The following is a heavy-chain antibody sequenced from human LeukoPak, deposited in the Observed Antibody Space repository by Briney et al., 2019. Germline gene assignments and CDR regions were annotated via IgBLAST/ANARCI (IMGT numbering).Heavy chain of an antibody. J-gene: IGHJ6*02. D-gene: IGHD4-17*01. Sequence: SETLSLTCTVSGGSVSSGSYYWSWIRQPPGKGLEWIGYICYSGSTNYNPSLKSRVTISVDTSKNQFSLKLSSVTAADTAVYYCARDYGVARRDYYYGMDVWGQGTTVTVSS. CDR3: ARDYGVARRDYYYGMDV. CDR2: ICYSGST. V-gene: IGHV4-61*01. CDR1: GGSVSSGSYY.